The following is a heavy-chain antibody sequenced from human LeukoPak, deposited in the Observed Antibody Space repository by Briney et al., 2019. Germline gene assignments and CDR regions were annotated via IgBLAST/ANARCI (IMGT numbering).Heavy chain of an antibody. D-gene: IGHD3-22*01. CDR3: ASPYDDSSGYYYPTFDY. Sequence: PGRPLRLSCAASGFTFSSYAMHWVRQAPGKGLEWVAVISYDGSNKYYADSVKGRFTISRDNSKNTLYLQMNSLRAEDTAVYYCASPYDDSSGYYYPTFDYWGQGTLVTVSS. J-gene: IGHJ4*02. V-gene: IGHV3-30-3*01. CDR2: ISYDGSNK. CDR1: GFTFSSYA.